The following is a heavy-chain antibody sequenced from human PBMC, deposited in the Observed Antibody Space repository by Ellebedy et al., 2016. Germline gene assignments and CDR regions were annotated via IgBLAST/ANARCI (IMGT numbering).Heavy chain of an antibody. CDR1: GDSISTYY. Sequence: SETLSLTXTVSGDSISTYYWSWLRQPPGKGLEWIGLIYNSGTSDYNASLESRVTMSVDTSKNQFSLKLSSVTAADTALYYCARTTYSGTYYYFDNWGQGTLVTVSS. J-gene: IGHJ4*02. V-gene: IGHV4-59*01. CDR2: IYNSGTS. D-gene: IGHD1-26*01. CDR3: ARTTYSGTYYYFDN.